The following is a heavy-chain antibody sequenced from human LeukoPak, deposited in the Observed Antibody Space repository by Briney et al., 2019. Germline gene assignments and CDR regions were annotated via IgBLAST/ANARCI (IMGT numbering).Heavy chain of an antibody. V-gene: IGHV1-8*01. J-gene: IGHJ5*02. D-gene: IGHD3-22*01. CDR3: ARDFFNYYDKGT. Sequence: GASVKVSCKASGYTLTSYDINWVRQATGQGLEWMGWMNPNSGNTGYAQKFQDRVTMTRNTSISTAYMELSSLRSEDTAVYYCARDFFNYYDKGTWGQGTLVTVSS. CDR2: MNPNSGNT. CDR1: GYTLTSYD.